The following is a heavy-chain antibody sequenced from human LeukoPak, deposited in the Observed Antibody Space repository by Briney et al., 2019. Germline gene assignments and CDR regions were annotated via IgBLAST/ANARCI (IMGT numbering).Heavy chain of an antibody. Sequence: SETLSLTCTVSGGSITSSSYYWGWIRQPPGKGLEWIGTIYYSVSTHYNPSLKSRVTISVDTPKNHLSLKLSSVTAADTAVYYCARVVRSWYSYYYYYYMDVWGKGTTVTVSS. V-gene: IGHV4-39*07. D-gene: IGHD6-13*01. CDR2: IYYSVST. CDR1: GGSITSSSYY. CDR3: ARVVRSWYSYYYYYYMDV. J-gene: IGHJ6*03.